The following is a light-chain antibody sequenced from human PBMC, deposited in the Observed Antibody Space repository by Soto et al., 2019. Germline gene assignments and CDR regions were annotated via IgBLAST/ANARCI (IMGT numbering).Light chain of an antibody. V-gene: IGKV1-39*01. CDR2: TSS. CDR3: QQNYLPPWT. CDR1: QSIRNL. J-gene: IGKJ1*01. Sequence: DIQMTQSPSSLSASVGDRVTITCRTSQSIRNLLNWYQQKPGTVPKLLISTSSTLESGVPSRFSGGGSGTDFTLTISNPQPEDFATYFCQQNYLPPWTFGPGTRVEIK.